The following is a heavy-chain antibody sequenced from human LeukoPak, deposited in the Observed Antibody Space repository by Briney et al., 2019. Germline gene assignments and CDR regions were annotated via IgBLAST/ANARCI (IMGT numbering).Heavy chain of an antibody. CDR3: ARDMYGRSSEGNRFDP. V-gene: IGHV1-46*01. Sequence: ASVKVSCKPSGYTFSSYHVRWVRQAPGQGLEWMGMINPSGGHTRYSQKFQGRDTMTRDVSTSTVYMELSSLISEDTAVYYCARDMYGRSSEGNRFDPWGQGTLVTVSS. CDR1: GYTFSSYH. CDR2: INPSGGHT. J-gene: IGHJ5*02. D-gene: IGHD6-6*01.